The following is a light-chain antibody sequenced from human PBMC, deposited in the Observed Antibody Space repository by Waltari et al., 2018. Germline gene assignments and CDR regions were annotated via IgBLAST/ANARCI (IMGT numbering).Light chain of an antibody. CDR1: SPNIGNNY. CDR3: GTWDSSLSGAV. V-gene: IGLV1-51*02. CDR2: ENT. Sequence: QSVLTQPPSVSAAPGQRVTISCSGGSPNIGNNYVSWYRQFPGTAPKLLIDENTARPAGIPGRCSGSKSGTSATLDITGLQAGDEADYYCGTWDSSLSGAVFGGGTHLTVL. J-gene: IGLJ7*01.